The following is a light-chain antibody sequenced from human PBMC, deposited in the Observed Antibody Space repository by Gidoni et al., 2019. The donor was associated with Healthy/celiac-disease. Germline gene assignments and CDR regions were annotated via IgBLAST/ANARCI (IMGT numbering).Light chain of an antibody. J-gene: IGLJ2*01. CDR1: SSDVGGYNY. V-gene: IGLV2-14*01. CDR2: EVS. Sequence: QSALTQPASVSGSPGQSITISCTGPSSDVGGYNYVSWYQQTPGKAPKLMISEVSNRPSGVSNRFSGSKSGNTASRTISGLQAEDEADYYCSSYTSISTLVFGGGTKLTVL. CDR3: SSYTSISTLV.